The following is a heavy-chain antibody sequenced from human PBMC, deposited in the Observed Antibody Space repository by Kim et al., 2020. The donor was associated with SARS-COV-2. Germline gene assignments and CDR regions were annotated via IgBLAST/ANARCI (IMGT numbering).Heavy chain of an antibody. Sequence: KYQAASGRSRFTISRDNSKSMLYLQMNSLRAEDTAVYYRARVFDTHYCDLWGRGTLVTVSS. D-gene: IGHD5-18*01. CDR2: K. V-gene: IGHV3-30*07. J-gene: IGHJ2*01. CDR3: ARVFDTHYCDL.